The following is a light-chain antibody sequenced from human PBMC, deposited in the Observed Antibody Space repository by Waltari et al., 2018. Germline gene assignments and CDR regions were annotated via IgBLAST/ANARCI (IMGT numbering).Light chain of an antibody. J-gene: IGLJ2*01. CDR2: EVN. Sequence: QSALTQPASVSGSPGQSITISCTGTSSDVGSFNLVSWYQLLPGKAPKLLISEVNKRPSGVSTRFFGCKSGITASLTISGLQTGDEADYYCCSYAGSTSYVVFGGGTKLTVL. CDR3: CSYAGSTSYVV. CDR1: SSDVGSFNL. V-gene: IGLV2-23*02.